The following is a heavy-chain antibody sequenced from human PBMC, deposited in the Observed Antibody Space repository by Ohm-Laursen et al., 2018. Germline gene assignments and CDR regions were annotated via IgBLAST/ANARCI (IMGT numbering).Heavy chain of an antibody. CDR3: ARDDGAYARRSGMDV. Sequence: SLRLSCAASAFSLTASNMNWVRQAPGTGLEWVSYISDTGSHIYYAGSVRGRFTISRDNAQNSLYLHMSSLRAEDTAIYYCARDDGAYARRSGMDVWGQGTKVTVSS. CDR1: AFSLTASN. J-gene: IGHJ6*02. CDR2: ISDTGSHI. D-gene: IGHD2-8*01. V-gene: IGHV3-21*01.